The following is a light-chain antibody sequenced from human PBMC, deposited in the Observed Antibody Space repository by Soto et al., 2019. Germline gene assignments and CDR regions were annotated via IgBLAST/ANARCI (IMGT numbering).Light chain of an antibody. CDR3: QQYGSSPST. V-gene: IGKV3-20*01. J-gene: IGKJ5*01. CDR2: GAS. CDR1: QSVSDSQ. Sequence: EIVLTQSPATLSLSPGERATLSCRASQSVSDSQLAWYQQRPGQAPRLLIYGASSRATGIPDRVSGSGSGTDVTLTIIRLEPEDFAVYYCQQYGSSPSTFGQGTRLEIK.